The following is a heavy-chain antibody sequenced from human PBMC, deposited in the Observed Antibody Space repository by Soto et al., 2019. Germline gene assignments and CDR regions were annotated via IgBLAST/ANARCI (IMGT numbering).Heavy chain of an antibody. J-gene: IGHJ6*02. CDR3: ARDYRIDGWELPSYYYYGMDV. D-gene: IGHD1-26*01. CDR2: ISHDGSNK. V-gene: IGHV3-30-3*01. CDR1: GFTFSSYA. Sequence: GGSLRLSCAASGFTFSSYAMHWVRQAPGKGLEWVAVISHDGSNKYYADSVKGRFTISRDNSKNTLYLQMNSLRAEDTAVYYCARDYRIDGWELPSYYYYGMDVWGQGTTVTVSS.